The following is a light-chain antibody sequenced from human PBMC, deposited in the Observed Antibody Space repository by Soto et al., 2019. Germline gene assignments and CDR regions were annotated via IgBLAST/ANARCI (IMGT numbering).Light chain of an antibody. V-gene: IGKV3-15*01. J-gene: IGKJ2*01. Sequence: EVMLTQSPATLSLSPGERATLSCRASQSVNVNLAWHQQKPGQAPRLLIYGASTRAAGVPARFTGSGSGTEFTLSISSLQSVDFAVYYCQQYNHWPPYTFGQGTKLEIK. CDR3: QQYNHWPPYT. CDR2: GAS. CDR1: QSVNVN.